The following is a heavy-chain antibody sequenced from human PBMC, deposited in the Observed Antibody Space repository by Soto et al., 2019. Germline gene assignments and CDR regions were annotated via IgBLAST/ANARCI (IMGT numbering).Heavy chain of an antibody. V-gene: IGHV3-49*04. D-gene: IGHD6-19*01. Sequence: GGSLRLSCTASGFTFGDYAMSWVRQAPGKGLEWVGFIRSKAYGGTTEYAASVKGRFTISRDDSKSIAYLQMNSLKTEDTAVYYCTRDEGEQWLVRWDNWFDPWGQGTLVTVSS. CDR2: IRSKAYGGTT. CDR3: TRDEGEQWLVRWDNWFDP. CDR1: GFTFGDYA. J-gene: IGHJ5*02.